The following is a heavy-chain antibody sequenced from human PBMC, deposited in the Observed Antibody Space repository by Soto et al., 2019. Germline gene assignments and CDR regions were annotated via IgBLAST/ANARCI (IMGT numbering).Heavy chain of an antibody. CDR3: AREGVSSSWYNYYGMDI. CDR1: GGSISSYY. Sequence: QVQLQESGPGLVKPSETLSLTCTVSGGSISSYYWSWIRQPPGKGLEWIGYIYYSGSTNYNPSLKSRVTISVDTSKNQLSLKLSSVTAADTAVYYCAREGVSSSWYNYYGMDIWGQGTTFTVSS. J-gene: IGHJ6*02. V-gene: IGHV4-59*01. D-gene: IGHD6-13*01. CDR2: IYYSGST.